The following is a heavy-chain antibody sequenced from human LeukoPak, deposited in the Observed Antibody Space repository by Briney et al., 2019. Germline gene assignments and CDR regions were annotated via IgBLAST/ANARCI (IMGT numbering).Heavy chain of an antibody. CDR3: ARTTEAHSWRTRYYDYYMDV. D-gene: IGHD6-13*01. CDR1: GGSISSYY. Sequence: SESLSLTCTVSGGSISSYYWSWIRQPPGKGLEWIGYIYYSGSTNYNPSLKSRVTISVDTSKNQFSLKLSSVTAADTAVYYCARTTEAHSWRTRYYDYYMDVWGKGTTVTVSS. J-gene: IGHJ6*03. CDR2: IYYSGST. V-gene: IGHV4-59*01.